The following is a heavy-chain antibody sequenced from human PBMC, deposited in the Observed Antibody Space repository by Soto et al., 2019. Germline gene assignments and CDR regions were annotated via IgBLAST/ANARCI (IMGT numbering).Heavy chain of an antibody. Sequence: GGSLRLSCAASGFSFSNAWMSWVRQAPEKGLEWVGRIKSKSDGGTTGYSAPVKDRFTISRDDSESTLYLQMNSLRSEDTAMYYCVTGSDSGRYWGQGTLVTVSS. V-gene: IGHV3-15*01. J-gene: IGHJ4*02. D-gene: IGHD3-22*01. CDR1: GFSFSNAW. CDR3: VTGSDSGRY. CDR2: IKSKSDGGTT.